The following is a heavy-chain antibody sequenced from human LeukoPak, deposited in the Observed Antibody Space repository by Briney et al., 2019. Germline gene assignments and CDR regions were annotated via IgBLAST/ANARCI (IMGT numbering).Heavy chain of an antibody. CDR1: GYSFTSYW. CDR2: IYPGDSDT. J-gene: IGHJ5*02. D-gene: IGHD5-18*01. Sequence: GESLKISCKGSGYSFTSYWIGWVRQMPGKGLEWMGIIYPGDSDTRYSPSFQGQVTISADKSISSAYLQWSSLKASDTAMYYCARPGYSYGYGFDPWGQGTLVTVSS. V-gene: IGHV5-51*01. CDR3: ARPGYSYGYGFDP.